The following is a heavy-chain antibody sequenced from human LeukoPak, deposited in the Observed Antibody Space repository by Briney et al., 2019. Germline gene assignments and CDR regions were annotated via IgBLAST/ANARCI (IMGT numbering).Heavy chain of an antibody. CDR2: IWYDGSNK. J-gene: IGHJ4*02. D-gene: IGHD1-26*01. V-gene: IGHV3-33*01. Sequence: PGRSLRLSCAASGFTFSSYGMHWVRQAPGKGLEWVAVIWYDGSNKYYADSVKGRFTISRDNSKNTLYLQMNSLRVEDTAVYYCARAQLLRLENFLDYWGQGTLVTVSS. CDR3: ARAQLLRLENFLDY. CDR1: GFTFSSYG.